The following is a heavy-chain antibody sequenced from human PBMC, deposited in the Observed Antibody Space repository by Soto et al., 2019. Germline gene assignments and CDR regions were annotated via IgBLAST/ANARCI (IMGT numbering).Heavy chain of an antibody. CDR2: INAGNGNT. V-gene: IGHV1-3*01. D-gene: IGHD6-19*01. Sequence: KLSCKAVGYGLTRYAMHWVIQAPGQRLEWMGWINAGNGNTKYSQKFQGRVTITRDTSASTAYMELSSLRSEDTAVYYCARGLAPYYFDYWGQGTLVTVSS. CDR1: GYGLTRYA. CDR3: ARGLAPYYFDY. J-gene: IGHJ4*02.